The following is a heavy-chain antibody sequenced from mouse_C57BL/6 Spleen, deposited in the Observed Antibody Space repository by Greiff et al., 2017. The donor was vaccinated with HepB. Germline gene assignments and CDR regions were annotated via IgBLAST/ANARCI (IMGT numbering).Heavy chain of an antibody. Sequence: EVKLMESGGGLVKPGGSLKLSCAASGFTFSDYGMHWVRQAPEKGLAWVAYISSGSSTIYYADTVKGRFTISRDNAKNTLFLQMTSLRSEDTAMYYCARVYGRYFDDWGQGTTLTVSS. J-gene: IGHJ2*01. CDR2: ISSGSSTI. CDR3: ARVYGRYFDD. D-gene: IGHD1-1*01. V-gene: IGHV5-17*01. CDR1: GFTFSDYG.